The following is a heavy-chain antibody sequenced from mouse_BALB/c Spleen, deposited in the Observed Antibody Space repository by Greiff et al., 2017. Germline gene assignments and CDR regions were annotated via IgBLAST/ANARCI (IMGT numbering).Heavy chain of an antibody. J-gene: IGHJ4*01. CDR1: GFTFSSFG. D-gene: IGHD1-1*01. Sequence: EVQLQESGGGLVQPGGSRKLSCAASGFTFSSFGMHWVRQAPEKGLEWVAYISSGSSTIYYADTVKGRFTISRDNPKNTLFLQMTSLRSEDTAMYYCARSPVVAPYYAMDYWGQGTSVTVSS. CDR2: ISSGSSTI. V-gene: IGHV5-17*02. CDR3: ARSPVVAPYYAMDY.